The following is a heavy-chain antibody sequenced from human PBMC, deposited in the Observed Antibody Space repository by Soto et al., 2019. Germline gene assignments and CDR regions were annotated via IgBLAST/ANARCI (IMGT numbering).Heavy chain of an antibody. J-gene: IGHJ6*02. CDR1: GFTFSKYD. V-gene: IGHV3-13*01. Sequence: EVQLVESGGGLVQPGGSLRLSCAASGFTFSKYDMHWVRQVTGKGLEWVSGITTAGDTYYLGSVKGRFTISREKAKNSLYLQMNSLSAGDTAVYYCARELHGGSYGMDVWGQGTTVTVSS. CDR2: ITTAGDT. CDR3: ARELHGGSYGMDV.